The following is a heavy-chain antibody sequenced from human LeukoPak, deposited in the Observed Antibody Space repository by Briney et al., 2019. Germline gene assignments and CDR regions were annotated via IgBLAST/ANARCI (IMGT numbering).Heavy chain of an antibody. CDR2: IYIGGST. J-gene: IGHJ4*02. CDR1: GFTVSSNY. D-gene: IGHD7-27*01. CDR3: ARANWGHPMYYFDY. V-gene: IGHV3-66*01. Sequence: GRTLGLSWAPSGFTVSSNYTSWVCKAPAKGLGSISLIYIGGSTYYADSVKGRFTISRDNSKNTLYLQMNSLRAEDTAVYYCARANWGHPMYYFDYWGQGTLVTVSS.